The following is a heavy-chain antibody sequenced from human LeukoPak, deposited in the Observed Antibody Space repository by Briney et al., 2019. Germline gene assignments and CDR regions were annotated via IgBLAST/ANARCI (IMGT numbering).Heavy chain of an antibody. Sequence: PGGSLRLSCAASGFTFTSYAMNWVRQAPGKGLEWVSSISSSSRDMNYADSVKGRFTISRDNAWNSLYLQMNSLRAEDTAVYYCARDSDSSGHYYMDYFDYWGQGALVTVSS. CDR3: ARDSDSSGHYYMDYFDY. D-gene: IGHD3-22*01. J-gene: IGHJ4*02. V-gene: IGHV3-21*01. CDR2: ISSSSRDM. CDR1: GFTFTSYA.